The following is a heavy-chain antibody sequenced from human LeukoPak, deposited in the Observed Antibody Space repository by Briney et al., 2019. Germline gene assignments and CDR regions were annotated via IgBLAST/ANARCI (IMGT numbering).Heavy chain of an antibody. CDR1: GGSFSGYY. CDR3: ARGPIGSGSYYNVSGVYFDY. J-gene: IGHJ4*02. D-gene: IGHD3-10*01. V-gene: IGHV4-34*01. Sequence: SETLSLTCAVYGGSFSGYYWSWIRQPPGKGLEWIGEINHSGSTNYSPSLKSRVTISVDTSKNQFSLKLSSVTAADTAVYYCARGPIGSGSYYNVSGVYFDYWGQGTLVTVSS. CDR2: INHSGST.